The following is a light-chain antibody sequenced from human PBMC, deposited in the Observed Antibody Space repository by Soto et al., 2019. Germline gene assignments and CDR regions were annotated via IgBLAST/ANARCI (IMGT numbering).Light chain of an antibody. CDR1: SSDVGIYDY. J-gene: IGLJ2*01. CDR3: SSFSSDSTPLV. V-gene: IGLV2-14*01. Sequence: QPVLTQPASVSGSPGQSISISCTGTSSDVGIYDYVSWYQHHPGKAPKLMVYEVTNRPSGVSNRFSGSKSGNTASLTISGLQAEDEADYYCSSFSSDSTPLVFGGGTKVTVL. CDR2: EVT.